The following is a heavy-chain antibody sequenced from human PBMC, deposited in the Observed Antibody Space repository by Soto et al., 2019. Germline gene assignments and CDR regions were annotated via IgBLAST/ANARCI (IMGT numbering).Heavy chain of an antibody. CDR2: IFYSGST. CDR1: GGSISSGGYF. CDR3: ARDLGTFVFDY. D-gene: IGHD3-10*01. V-gene: IGHV4-31*03. J-gene: IGHJ4*02. Sequence: QVQLQESGPALVKPSQTLSLTCTVSGGSISSGGYFWHWIRQHPGKGLEWIGYIFYSGSTLYNLSLKSRVAISVDTSKNQFSLKLTSVTAADTAVYYCARDLGTFVFDYWGQGTLVTVSS.